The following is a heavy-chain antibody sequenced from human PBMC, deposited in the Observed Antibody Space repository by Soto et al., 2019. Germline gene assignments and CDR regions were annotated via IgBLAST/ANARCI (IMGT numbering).Heavy chain of an antibody. Sequence: QITLKESGPTLVKPTQTLTLTCSFSGFSLSASGVGVGWIRQPPGKALEWLALIYWYDDQRYSPSLESRLTITKDTSKNQVVLTMTNMDPVDTATYYCARIGDKVMFSWGQGTLVTVSS. CDR2: IYWYDDQ. D-gene: IGHD5-18*01. CDR3: ARIGDKVMFS. CDR1: GFSLSASGVG. V-gene: IGHV2-5*01. J-gene: IGHJ4*02.